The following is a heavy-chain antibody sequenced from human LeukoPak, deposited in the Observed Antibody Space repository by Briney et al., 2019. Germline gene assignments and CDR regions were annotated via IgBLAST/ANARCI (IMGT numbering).Heavy chain of an antibody. Sequence: ASVKVSCKASGYTFIAYYIHWVRQAPGQGLEWMGWINPNSGGTNYAQKFQGRVTMTRDTSISTAYMELSRLRSDDTAVYYCAREHVRGYSYGYNDYWGQGTLVTVSS. CDR1: GYTFIAYY. V-gene: IGHV1-2*02. J-gene: IGHJ4*02. CDR3: AREHVRGYSYGYNDY. CDR2: INPNSGGT. D-gene: IGHD5-18*01.